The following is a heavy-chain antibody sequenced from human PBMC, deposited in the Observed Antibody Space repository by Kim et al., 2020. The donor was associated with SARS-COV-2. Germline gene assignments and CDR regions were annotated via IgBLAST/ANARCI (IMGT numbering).Heavy chain of an antibody. CDR2: IKQYGSEK. CDR3: ARDMAAAGTNYYYYGMDV. J-gene: IGHJ6*04. Sequence: GGSLRLSCAASGFTFSSYWMSLVRQAPGKVLEWVANIKQYGSEKYYVDSVKGRFTISRDNAKNSLYLQMNSLRAEDTAVYYCARDMAAAGTNYYYYGMDVWGKGTTVTVSS. CDR1: GFTFSSYW. D-gene: IGHD6-13*01. V-gene: IGHV3-7*01.